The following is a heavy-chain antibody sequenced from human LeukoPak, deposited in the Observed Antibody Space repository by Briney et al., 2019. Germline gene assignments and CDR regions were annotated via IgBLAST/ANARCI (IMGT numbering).Heavy chain of an antibody. CDR3: AAYSGSSPGGDY. CDR2: IWYDGSNK. V-gene: IGHV3-33*08. D-gene: IGHD1-26*01. J-gene: IGHJ4*02. Sequence: PGGSLRLPCAASGFTVSSNYMSWVRQAPGKGLEWVAVIWYDGSNKYYADSVKGRFTISRDNSKNTLYLQMNSLRAEDTAVYYCAAYSGSSPGGDYWGQGTLVTVSP. CDR1: GFTVSSNY.